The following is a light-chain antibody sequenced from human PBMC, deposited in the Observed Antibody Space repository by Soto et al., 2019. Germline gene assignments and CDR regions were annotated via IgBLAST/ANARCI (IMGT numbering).Light chain of an antibody. J-gene: IGLJ1*01. Sequence: QSVLTQPPSVSRAPGQSVTISCTGARSGIGYSNRVSWYQQPPGTAPKLIIYEVSNRPSGVPDRFSGSKSGNTASLTISGLQAEDEAIYYCSSYTSRNTPCLFGTGTKVTVL. CDR3: SSYTSRNTPCL. CDR2: EVS. CDR1: RSGIGYSNR. V-gene: IGLV2-18*02.